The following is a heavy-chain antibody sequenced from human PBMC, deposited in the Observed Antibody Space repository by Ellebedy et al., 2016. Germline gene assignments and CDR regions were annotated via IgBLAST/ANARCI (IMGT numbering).Heavy chain of an antibody. V-gene: IGHV3-7*01. CDR3: ARGGDGDYEGYAFDI. J-gene: IGHJ3*02. CDR2: INQDASKK. D-gene: IGHD4-17*01. CDR1: GFTFSRYW. Sequence: GESLKIPXAASGFTFSRYWMSWVRQAPGKGLEWVANINQDASKKYYVDSVKGRFTISRDNAKNSLYLQMNSLRAEDTAVYYCARGGDGDYEGYAFDIWGQGTMVTVSS.